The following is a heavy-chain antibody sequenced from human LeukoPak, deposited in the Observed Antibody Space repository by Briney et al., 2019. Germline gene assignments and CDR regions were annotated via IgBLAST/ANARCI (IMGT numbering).Heavy chain of an antibody. J-gene: IGHJ3*01. CDR3: ARGMRGSYDYVWGTYRYANTFDL. Sequence: EASVKVSCKASGGSFTNYIIVWVRQAPGQGLEWMGGITPSFGTPKYAQKFQDRVTITADKSTKTAFMEMSSLRSDDTAMFCCARGMRGSYDYVWGTYRYANTFDLWGQGTMVTVSS. CDR2: ITPSFGTP. CDR1: GGSFTNYI. D-gene: IGHD3-16*02. V-gene: IGHV1-69*06.